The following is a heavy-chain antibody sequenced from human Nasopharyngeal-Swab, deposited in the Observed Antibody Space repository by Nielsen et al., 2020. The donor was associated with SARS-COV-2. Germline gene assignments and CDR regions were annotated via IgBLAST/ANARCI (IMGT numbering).Heavy chain of an antibody. CDR1: GDSVSSNNAA. V-gene: IGHV6-1*01. Sequence: SQTLSLTCAISGDSVSSNNAAWNWFRQSPSRGLEWLGRTYYRSKWYNEYAASVKSRVTINPDTSKNQISLQVNSMTAEDTAVYYCARRQMGAHAFDIWGQGTMVTVSS. D-gene: IGHD3-16*01. CDR3: ARRQMGAHAFDI. J-gene: IGHJ3*02. CDR2: TYYRSKWYN.